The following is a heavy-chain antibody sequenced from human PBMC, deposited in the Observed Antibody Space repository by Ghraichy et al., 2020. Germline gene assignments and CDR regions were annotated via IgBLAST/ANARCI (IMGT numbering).Heavy chain of an antibody. V-gene: IGHV3-20*04. CDR1: SVRFADTV. J-gene: IGHJ6*03. CDR3: ERGIRVSANPSDREKYYYMDV. Sequence: LSLTCVSSSVRFADTVISFVRQAPVERQKRVSGINWDGGSTDYAASVQGRFTISRDNAKNSLYLQMNSLRGEDTAFYWCERGIRVSANPSDREKYYYMDVGGKGTTVTVSS. D-gene: IGHD1-14*01. CDR2: INWDGGST.